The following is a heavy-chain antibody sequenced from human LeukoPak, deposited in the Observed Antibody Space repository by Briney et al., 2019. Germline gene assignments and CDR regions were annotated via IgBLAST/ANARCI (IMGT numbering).Heavy chain of an antibody. CDR2: IYYSGST. D-gene: IGHD3-3*01. J-gene: IGHJ5*02. CDR1: GGSISSYY. CDR3: ARGTTIFGVVHAPNWFDP. Sequence: PSETLSLTCTVSGGSISSYYWSWIRQPPGKGLEWIGYIYYSGSTNYNPSLKSRVTISVDTSKNQFSLKLSSVTAADTAVYYCARGTTIFGVVHAPNWFDPWGQGTLVTVSS. V-gene: IGHV4-59*08.